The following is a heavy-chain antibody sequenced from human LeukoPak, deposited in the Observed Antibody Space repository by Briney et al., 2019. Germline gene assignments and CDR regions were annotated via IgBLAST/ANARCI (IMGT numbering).Heavy chain of an antibody. CDR2: FDPEDGET. Sequence: ASVKVSCKVSGYTLTELSMHWVRQAPGKGLEWGGGFDPEDGETIYAQKFQGRVTMTEDTSTDTAYMELSSLRSEDTAVYYCATGRAPNGYSLEGPNYYYCYMDVWGKGTTVTVSS. D-gene: IGHD5-18*01. CDR3: ATGRAPNGYSLEGPNYYYCYMDV. J-gene: IGHJ6*03. V-gene: IGHV1-24*01. CDR1: GYTLTELS.